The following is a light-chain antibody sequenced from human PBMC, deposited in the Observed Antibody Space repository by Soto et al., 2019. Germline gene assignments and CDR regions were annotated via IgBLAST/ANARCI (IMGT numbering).Light chain of an antibody. J-gene: IGLJ2*01. Sequence: QSVLTQPPSASGTPGQRVTISCSGSSSNIGSNPVNWYQQLPGTAPKLLIYTNNQRPSGVPDRFSGSKSGTSASLAISGLQSEDEADYYCAAWADSLYGPVFGGGTKVTVL. CDR2: TNN. CDR1: SSNIGSNP. CDR3: AAWADSLYGPV. V-gene: IGLV1-44*01.